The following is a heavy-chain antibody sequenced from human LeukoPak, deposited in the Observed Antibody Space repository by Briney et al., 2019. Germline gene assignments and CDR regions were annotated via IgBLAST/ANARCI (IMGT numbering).Heavy chain of an antibody. CDR2: ISSSSSYI. D-gene: IGHD3-22*01. CDR1: GFTFSSYS. Sequence: GGSLRLSCAASGFTFSSYSMNWVRQAPGKGLEWVSSISSSSSYIYYADSVKGRFTIFRDNSKNTLYLQMNSLRAEDTTVYYCAKGSQWLLLPYIDYWGQGTLVTVSS. V-gene: IGHV3-21*04. J-gene: IGHJ4*02. CDR3: AKGSQWLLLPYIDY.